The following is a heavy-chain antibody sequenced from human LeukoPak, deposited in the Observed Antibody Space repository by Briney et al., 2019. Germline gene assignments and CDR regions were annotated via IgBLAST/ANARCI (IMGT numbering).Heavy chain of an antibody. V-gene: IGHV6-1*01. CDR3: ARVKGKVLDY. CDR1: GDSVSSNSVS. J-gene: IGHJ4*02. Sequence: PPQTLSLTCAISGDSVSSNSVSWNWIRQSPSRGLEWLGRTYYRSKWFDDCAVSVKSRITINPDTSKNQFSLQLNSVTPEDTAVYYCARVKGKVLDYWGQGTLVTVSS. D-gene: IGHD1-1*01. CDR2: TYYRSKWFD.